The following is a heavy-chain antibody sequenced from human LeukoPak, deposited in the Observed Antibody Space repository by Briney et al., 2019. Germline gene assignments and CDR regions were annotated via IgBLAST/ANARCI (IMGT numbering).Heavy chain of an antibody. CDR2: IYYSGST. D-gene: IGHD6-19*01. J-gene: IGHJ4*02. CDR3: ARHVEIAVAGPIDY. Sequence: SETLSLTXTVSGGSISSSRDYWGWIGQPPGKGLEWIGSIYYSGSTYYNPSLKSRVTISVDTSKNQFSLKLSSVTAADTAVYYCARHVEIAVAGPIDYWGQGTLVTVSS. V-gene: IGHV4-39*01. CDR1: GGSISSSRDY.